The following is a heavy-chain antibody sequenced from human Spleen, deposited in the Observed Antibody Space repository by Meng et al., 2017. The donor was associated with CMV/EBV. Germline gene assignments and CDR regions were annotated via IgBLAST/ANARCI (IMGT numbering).Heavy chain of an antibody. CDR2: ISSSSSYI. Sequence: GEYLKIPFAASGFHFSSHSMNWVRQAPGKGLEWVSSISSSSSYIYYADSVKGRFTISRDNAKNSLYLQMNSLRAEDTAVYYCARGGTYDFWSGYSDYYYYGMDVWGQGTTVTVSS. D-gene: IGHD3-3*01. CDR3: ARGGTYDFWSGYSDYYYYGMDV. V-gene: IGHV3-21*01. CDR1: GFHFSSHS. J-gene: IGHJ6*02.